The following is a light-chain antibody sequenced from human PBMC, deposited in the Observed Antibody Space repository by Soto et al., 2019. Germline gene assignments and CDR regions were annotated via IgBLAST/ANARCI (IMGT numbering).Light chain of an antibody. V-gene: IGKV3-20*01. CDR3: QQYGGSRLVT. J-gene: IGKJ4*01. CDR1: HSVSGNY. CDR2: GAS. Sequence: ETVLTQSPGTLSLSPGERATLSCRASHSVSGNYLAWYQQKPGRAPRLLISGASSRAAGIPDRFSGSGSGTDFTLTIIRLEPEDFAVYYCQQYGGSRLVTFGGGTKVEIK.